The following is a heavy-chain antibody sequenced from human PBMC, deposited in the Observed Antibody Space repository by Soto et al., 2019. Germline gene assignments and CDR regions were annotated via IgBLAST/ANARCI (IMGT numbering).Heavy chain of an antibody. CDR3: ATDVPSQGRVEFDY. CDR1: GFTFNTAW. Sequence: EVQLVESGGGLVKPGGSLRLSCAAFGFTFNTAWMSWVRQAPGKGLEWVGRIKSKNDGETTDYAAPVKGRFFIARDASENTLYLQMNSLKTEDTAMYYCATDVPSQGRVEFDYWGQGVLVTVSS. CDR2: IKSKNDGETT. J-gene: IGHJ4*02. V-gene: IGHV3-15*07.